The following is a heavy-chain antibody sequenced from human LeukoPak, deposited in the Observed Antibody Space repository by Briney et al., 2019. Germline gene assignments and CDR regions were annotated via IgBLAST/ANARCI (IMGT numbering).Heavy chain of an antibody. Sequence: PSETLSLTCTVSGGSISSYYWSWIRQPAGKRLEWIGRIYTSGSTNYNPSLKSRVTMSVDTSKNQFSLKLSSVTAADTAVYYCAREGSSSYYYYYMDVWGEGTTVTVSS. CDR2: IYTSGST. CDR1: GGSISSYY. J-gene: IGHJ6*03. V-gene: IGHV4-4*07. D-gene: IGHD6-6*01. CDR3: AREGSSSYYYYYMDV.